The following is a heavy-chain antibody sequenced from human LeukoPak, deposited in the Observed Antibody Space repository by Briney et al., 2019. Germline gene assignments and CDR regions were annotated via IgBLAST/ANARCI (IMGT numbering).Heavy chain of an antibody. D-gene: IGHD4-17*01. V-gene: IGHV3-7*01. CDR2: IKQDGSEK. Sequence: GGSLRLSCEASGFTSISYWMSWVRQAPGKGLEWVANIKQDGSEKYYVDSVKGRFTISRDNAKNSLYLQMNSLRAEDTAVYYCARARFETTVTTLVRKKDYYCNMDVWGKGTTVTVSS. J-gene: IGHJ6*03. CDR1: GFTSISYW. CDR3: ARARFETTVTTLVRKKDYYCNMDV.